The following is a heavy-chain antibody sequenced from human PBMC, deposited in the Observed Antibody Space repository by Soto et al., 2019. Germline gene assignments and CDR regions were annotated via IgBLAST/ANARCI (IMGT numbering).Heavy chain of an antibody. J-gene: IGHJ4*02. CDR2: ISYDGSNK. V-gene: IGHV3-30-3*01. D-gene: IGHD6-19*01. CDR3: ASPLNEPGIAVAGNW. CDR1: GFTFSSYA. Sequence: QVQLVESGGGVVQPGRSLRLSCAASGFTFSSYAMHWVRQAPGKGLEWVAVISYDGSNKYYADSVKGRFTISRDNSKNTLYLQMNSLRAEDTAVYDCASPLNEPGIAVAGNWWGQGTLVTVSS.